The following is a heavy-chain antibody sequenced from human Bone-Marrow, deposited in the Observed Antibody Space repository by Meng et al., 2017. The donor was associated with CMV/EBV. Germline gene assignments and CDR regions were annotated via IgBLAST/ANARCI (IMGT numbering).Heavy chain of an antibody. CDR1: GFTFSGYW. Sequence: GGSLRLSCAASGFTFSGYWMNWVRQAPGRGLEWVANIKQGVGPRNSADSVKGRFSISRDNAKNSLYLQMDSLRAEDTAVYYCATDQGHSECGACQPRDYGMDVWGQGTTVTVYS. V-gene: IGHV3-7*01. J-gene: IGHJ6*01. CDR3: ATDQGHSECGACQPRDYGMDV. D-gene: IGHD2-2*01. CDR2: IKQGVGPR.